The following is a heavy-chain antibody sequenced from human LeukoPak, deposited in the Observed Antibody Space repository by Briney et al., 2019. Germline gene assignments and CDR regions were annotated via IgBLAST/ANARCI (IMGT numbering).Heavy chain of an antibody. D-gene: IGHD1-26*01. V-gene: IGHV3-9*01. J-gene: IGHJ3*02. CDR1: GFTFDDYA. CDR2: ISWNSGSI. CDR3: AKGSARELPGAFDI. Sequence: PGRSLRLSCAASGFTFDDYAMHWVRQAPGKGLEWVSGISWNSGSIGYADSVKGRFTISRDNAKNSLYLQMNSLRAEDTALYYCAKGSARELPGAFDIWGQGTMVTVSS.